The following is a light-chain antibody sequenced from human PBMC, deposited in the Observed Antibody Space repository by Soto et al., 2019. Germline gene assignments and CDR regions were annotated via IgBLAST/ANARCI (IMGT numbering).Light chain of an antibody. Sequence: QSVLTQPPSVSGAPGQRVTSSCTGSSSNIGAGYHVHWYQQLPGTAPKLLIYTNKNRPSGVPDRFSASKSGSSASLAITGLQADDEADYYCQSYDSSLSYVFGPGTKLTVL. CDR1: SSNIGAGYH. V-gene: IGLV1-40*01. CDR3: QSYDSSLSYV. J-gene: IGLJ1*01. CDR2: TNK.